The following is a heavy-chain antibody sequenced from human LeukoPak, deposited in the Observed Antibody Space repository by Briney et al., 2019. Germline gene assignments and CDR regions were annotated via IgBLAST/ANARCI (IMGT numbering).Heavy chain of an antibody. Sequence: ASVKVSYKASGYTFTSYDINWVRQATGQGLEWMGWMNPNSGNTGYAQKFQGRVTMTRNTSISTAYMELSSLRSEDTAVYYCARRDSTVTGDYYYYYMDVWGKGTTVTVSS. CDR3: ARRDSTVTGDYYYYYMDV. J-gene: IGHJ6*03. CDR2: MNPNSGNT. CDR1: GYTFTSYD. V-gene: IGHV1-8*01. D-gene: IGHD4-17*01.